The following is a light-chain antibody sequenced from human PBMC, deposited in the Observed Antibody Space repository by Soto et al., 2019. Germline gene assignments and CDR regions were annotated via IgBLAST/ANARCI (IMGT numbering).Light chain of an antibody. J-gene: IGKJ3*01. CDR3: QQYYSALLT. CDR2: WAS. Sequence: DIVMTQSPDSLAVSLGERATINCKSSQSVLYSPNNKNYLAWYQQKPGQPPKLLIYWASTRESGVPDRFSGSGSGTDVTLTISSLQAEDVAIYYCQQYYSALLTFGPGTKVDIK. CDR1: QSVLYSPNNKNY. V-gene: IGKV4-1*01.